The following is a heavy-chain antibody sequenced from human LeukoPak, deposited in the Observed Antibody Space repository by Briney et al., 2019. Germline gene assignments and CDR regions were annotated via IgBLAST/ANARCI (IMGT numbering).Heavy chain of an antibody. CDR3: ARHCCSGPAKRVFDI. V-gene: IGHV4-39*01. CDR1: GVSIISSDYH. CDR2: ISYSENT. Sequence: PSETLSLTCTVSGVSIISSDYHWGRVRQPPGKGLEWIRTISYSENTYYNPSLRSRVNISVDTSNNQFSLRLGSVTAADTAVYHCARHCCSGPAKRVFDIWGQGTMVTVSS. D-gene: IGHD2-15*01. J-gene: IGHJ3*02.